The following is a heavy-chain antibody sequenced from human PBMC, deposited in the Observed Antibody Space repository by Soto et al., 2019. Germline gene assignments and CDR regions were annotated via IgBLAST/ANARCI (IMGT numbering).Heavy chain of an antibody. D-gene: IGHD5-12*01. CDR3: ARSARGAYSWIYNAFDI. CDR2: IKQDGSEK. CDR1: GFTFSSYW. J-gene: IGHJ3*02. V-gene: IGHV3-7*01. Sequence: GGSLRLSCAASGFTFSSYWMSWVRQAPGKGLEWVANIKQDGSEKYYVDSVKGRFTISRDNAKNSLYLQMNSLRAEDTAVYYCARSARGAYSWIYNAFDIWGQGTMVTVSS.